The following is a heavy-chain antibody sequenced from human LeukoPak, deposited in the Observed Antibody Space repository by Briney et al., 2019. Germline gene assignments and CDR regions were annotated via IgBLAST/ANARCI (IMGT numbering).Heavy chain of an antibody. J-gene: IGHJ4*02. V-gene: IGHV3-74*01. CDR3: ARGGRIQLERRGYFDY. Sequence: GGSLRLSCAASGITFSGYRMHWVRQAPGKGLVWVSRITSDGSNTNYADSVKGRFTISRDNAKNTLYLHMNSLRAEDTAVYYCARGGRIQLERRGYFDYWGQGTLVTVSS. CDR1: GITFSGYR. D-gene: IGHD1-1*01. CDR2: ITSDGSNT.